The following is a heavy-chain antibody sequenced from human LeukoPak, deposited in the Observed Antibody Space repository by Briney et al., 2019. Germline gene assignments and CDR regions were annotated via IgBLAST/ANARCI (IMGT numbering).Heavy chain of an antibody. D-gene: IGHD5-12*01. J-gene: IGHJ4*02. CDR1: GFTFSSYG. Sequence: GGSLRLSCAASGFTFSSYGMHWVRQAPGKGLEWVAVISYDGSNKYYADSVKGRFTISRDNSKNTLYLQMNSLRAEDTAVYYCAKDFGVYSDYELDYWGQGTLVTVSS. CDR2: ISYDGSNK. CDR3: AKDFGVYSDYELDY. V-gene: IGHV3-30*18.